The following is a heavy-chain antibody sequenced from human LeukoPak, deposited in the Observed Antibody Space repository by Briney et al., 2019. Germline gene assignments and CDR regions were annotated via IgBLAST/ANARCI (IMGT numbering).Heavy chain of an antibody. CDR3: ARDYYPSGWYGY. V-gene: IGHV1-2*02. J-gene: IGHJ4*02. CDR2: INPNSGGT. CDR1: GYTFTGYY. Sequence: ASVKVSCKASGYTFTGYYMHWVRQAPGQGLEWMGWINPNSGGTNYAQKFQGRVTMTRDTSISTAYMELSRLRSDDTAVYYRARDYYPSGWYGYWGQGTLVTVSS. D-gene: IGHD6-19*01.